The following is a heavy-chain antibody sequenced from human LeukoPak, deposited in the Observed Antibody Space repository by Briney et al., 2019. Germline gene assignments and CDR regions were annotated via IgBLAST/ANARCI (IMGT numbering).Heavy chain of an antibody. CDR2: IIPIFGTA. Sequence: ASVKVSCKASGGTFSSYAISWVRQAPGQGLEWMGGIIPIFGTANYAQKFQGRVTITADESTSTAYMELSSLRSEDTAVYYCARDPHIVVVPAAPFHYWGQGTLVTVSS. CDR3: ARDPHIVVVPAAPFHY. D-gene: IGHD2-2*01. CDR1: GGTFSSYA. J-gene: IGHJ4*02. V-gene: IGHV1-69*13.